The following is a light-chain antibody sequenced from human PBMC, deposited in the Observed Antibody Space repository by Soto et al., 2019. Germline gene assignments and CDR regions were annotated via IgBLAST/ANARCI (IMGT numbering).Light chain of an antibody. V-gene: IGLV2-14*02. CDR2: EGF. J-gene: IGLJ2*01. Sequence: QSVLTQPASVSGSPGQSITISCTGTSSDVGGSGLVSWYQFHPGKAPKLLIFEGFKRPSGVSNRFSGSKSGSTASLTISGLQAEDEADYYCSSHTSRSTVIFGGGTKLTVL. CDR1: SSDVGGSGL. CDR3: SSHTSRSTVI.